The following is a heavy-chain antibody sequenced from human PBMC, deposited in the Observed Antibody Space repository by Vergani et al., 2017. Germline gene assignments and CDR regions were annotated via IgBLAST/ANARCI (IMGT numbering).Heavy chain of an antibody. CDR1: GFTFTSSA. CDR3: AADAARESDYYYMDV. V-gene: IGHV1-58*01. D-gene: IGHD3-10*01. CDR2: IVVGSGNT. J-gene: IGHJ6*03. Sequence: QMQLVQSGPEVKKPGTSVKVSCKASGFTFTSSAVQWVRQARGQRLEWIGWIVVGSGNTNYAQKFQERVTITRDMSTSTAYMELSSLGSEATAVDYSAADAARESDYYYMDVWGKGTTVTVSS.